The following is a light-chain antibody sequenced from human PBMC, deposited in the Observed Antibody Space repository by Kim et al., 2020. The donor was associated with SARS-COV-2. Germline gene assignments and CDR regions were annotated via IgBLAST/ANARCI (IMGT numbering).Light chain of an antibody. CDR3: QQSYSTPQT. Sequence: ASVAHMVPITCRPSQSICIYLHWSQLKPGKAPLLLIYAASSLQSGVPSMFSGSGSGTDFTLSISSLQPEDFATYYCQQSYSTPQTFGQGTKVDIK. V-gene: IGKV1-39*01. CDR2: AAS. J-gene: IGKJ1*01. CDR1: QSICIY.